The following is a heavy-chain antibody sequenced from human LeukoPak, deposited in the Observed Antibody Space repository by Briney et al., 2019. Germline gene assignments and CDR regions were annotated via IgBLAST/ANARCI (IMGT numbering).Heavy chain of an antibody. J-gene: IGHJ2*01. CDR2: LNPNSGAT. D-gene: IGHD4-17*01. CDR1: GYTFAGYY. CDR3: VKDSYGDYEPPDWYFEL. Sequence: ASVRVSCKASGYTFAGYYLHCVRQAPAQGLEWLGWLNPNSGATHYAQKFQGRFTMTRDTTSSTVYMQLTGLRSDDTAIYYCVKDSYGDYEPPDWYFELWGRGTLVTVSS. V-gene: IGHV1-2*02.